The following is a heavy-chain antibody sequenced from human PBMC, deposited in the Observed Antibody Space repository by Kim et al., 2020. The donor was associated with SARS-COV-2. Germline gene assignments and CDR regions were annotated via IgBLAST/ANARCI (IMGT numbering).Heavy chain of an antibody. CDR2: ISGSGGST. CDR1: GFTFSSYA. J-gene: IGHJ4*02. D-gene: IGHD6-19*01. CDR3: AKESGAVAGTDPVFDY. V-gene: IGHV3-23*01. Sequence: GGSLRLSCAASGFTFSSYAMSWVRQAPGKGLEWVSAISGSGGSTYYADSVKGRFTISRDNSKNTLYLQMNSLRAEDTAVYYCAKESGAVAGTDPVFDYWGQGTLVPVSS.